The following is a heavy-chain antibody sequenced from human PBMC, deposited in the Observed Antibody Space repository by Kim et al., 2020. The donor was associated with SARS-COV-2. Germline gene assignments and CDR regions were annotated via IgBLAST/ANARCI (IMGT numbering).Heavy chain of an antibody. CDR2: ILYDGSNK. J-gene: IGHJ4*02. V-gene: IGHV3-30*18. D-gene: IGHD6-25*01. CDR3: AKGGMSVPADHDY. Sequence: GGSLRLSCAASGLTFSNYGMHWVRQAPGKGLEWVAAILYDGSNKYYTDSVKGRFTISRDNSKSTLYLQMKSLRTEDTGVYYCAKGGMSVPADHDYWGQGTLVTVSS. CDR1: GLTFSNYG.